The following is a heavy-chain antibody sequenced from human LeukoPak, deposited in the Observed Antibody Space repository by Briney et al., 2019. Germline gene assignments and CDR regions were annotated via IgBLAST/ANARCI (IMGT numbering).Heavy chain of an antibody. D-gene: IGHD4-23*01. CDR2: ISGSSGNT. Sequence: GASVKVSCKASGYTFTNYGVTWVRQAPGQGLEWMGWISGSSGNTKYAQKLQGRVTMTTDTSTTTAYMELRGLTSDDTAVYYCARDGGNSGGANSPWGQGTLVTVSS. CDR1: GYTFTNYG. J-gene: IGHJ5*02. V-gene: IGHV1-18*01. CDR3: ARDGGNSGGANSP.